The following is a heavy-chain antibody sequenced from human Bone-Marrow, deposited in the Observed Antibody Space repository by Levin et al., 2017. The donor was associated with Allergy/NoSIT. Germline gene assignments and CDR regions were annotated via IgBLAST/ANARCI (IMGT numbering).Heavy chain of an antibody. D-gene: IGHD3-10*01. CDR1: GFIFSNYS. J-gene: IGHJ5*02. CDR2: ITESRRYI. CDR3: TSMVS. Sequence: SCAASGFIFSNYSMSWVRQAPGKGLEWVSSITESRRYIFYADSVKGRFTISRDNAKNSLFLQMNSLRAEDTAFYYCTSMVSWGQGTLVTVSS. V-gene: IGHV3-21*01.